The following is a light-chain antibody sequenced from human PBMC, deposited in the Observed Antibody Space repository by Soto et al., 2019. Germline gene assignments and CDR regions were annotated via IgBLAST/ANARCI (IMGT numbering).Light chain of an antibody. CDR3: ISYTSSNFWV. V-gene: IGLV2-14*01. CDR2: EVS. J-gene: IGLJ3*02. Sequence: QSVLAQPASVSGSPGQSITISCTGTSSDVGGYNYDSWCQQHPGKAPKLMIYEVSNRPSGISNRFSGSKSGNTASLTISGLQAEDEADYYCISYTSSNFWVFSERNKVTVL. CDR1: SSDVGGYNY.